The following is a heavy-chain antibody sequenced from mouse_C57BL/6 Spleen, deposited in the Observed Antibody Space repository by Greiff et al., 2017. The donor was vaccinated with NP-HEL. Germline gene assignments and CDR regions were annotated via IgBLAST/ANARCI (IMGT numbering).Heavy chain of an antibody. D-gene: IGHD2-1*01. CDR1: EYEFPSHD. Sequence: DVMLVESGGGLVQPGESLKLSCESNEYEFPSHDMSWVRKTPEKRLELVAAINSDGGSTYYPDTMERRFIISRDNTKKTLYLQMSSLRSDDTALYYCARHNGNYVRYFDYWGQGTTLTVSS. CDR2: INSDGGST. J-gene: IGHJ2*01. V-gene: IGHV5-2*01. CDR3: ARHNGNYVRYFDY.